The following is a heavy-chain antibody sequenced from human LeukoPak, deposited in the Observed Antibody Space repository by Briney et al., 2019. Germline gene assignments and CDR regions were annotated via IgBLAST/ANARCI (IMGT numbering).Heavy chain of an antibody. J-gene: IGHJ4*02. CDR1: GFTFSSYG. V-gene: IGHV3-30*18. Sequence: GGSLRLSCAASGFTFSSYGMHWVRQAPGKGLEWVAVISYDGSNKYYPDSVKGRFTISRDNSKNTLYLQMSSLRAEDTAVYYCAKDRGYCSGGSCYWGFYFDYWGQGTLATVSS. CDR2: ISYDGSNK. D-gene: IGHD2-15*01. CDR3: AKDRGYCSGGSCYWGFYFDY.